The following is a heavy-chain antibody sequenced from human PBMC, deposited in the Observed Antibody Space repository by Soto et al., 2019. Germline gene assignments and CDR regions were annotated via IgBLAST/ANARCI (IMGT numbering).Heavy chain of an antibody. J-gene: IGHJ4*02. CDR1: GFTFSSYA. D-gene: IGHD5-12*01. CDR2: ISGSGGST. CDR3: AKGPIVATIFLFSY. V-gene: IGHV3-23*01. Sequence: GGSLRLSCAASGFTFSSYAMSWVRQAPGKGLEWVSAISGSGGSTYYADSVKDRFTISRDNSKNTLYLQMNSLRAEDTAVYYCAKGPIVATIFLFSYWGQGTLVTVSS.